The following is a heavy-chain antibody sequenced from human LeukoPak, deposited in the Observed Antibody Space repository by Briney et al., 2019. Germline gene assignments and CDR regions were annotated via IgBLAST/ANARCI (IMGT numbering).Heavy chain of an antibody. V-gene: IGHV4-30-4*08. CDR2: IYYSGST. Sequence: SQTLSLTCTVSGGSISSGDYYWSWIRQPPGKGLEWIGYIYYSGSTYYNPSLKSRVTISVDTSKNQFSLKLSSVTAADTAVYYCARAYPYSLGLDYWGQGTLVTVSS. D-gene: IGHD2-15*01. CDR3: ARAYPYSLGLDY. J-gene: IGHJ4*02. CDR1: GGSISSGDYY.